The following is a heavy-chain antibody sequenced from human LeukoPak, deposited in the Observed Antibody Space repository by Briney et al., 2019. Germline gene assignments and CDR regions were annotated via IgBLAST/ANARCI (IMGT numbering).Heavy chain of an antibody. CDR3: ASSTTVGGPFDY. Sequence: SETLSLTCTVSGYSITSGYYWGWIRQPPGKGLEWIGSIYHSGSTFYNPSLKSRVTISVDTSKNQFSLKLSSVTAADTAVYYCASSTTVGGPFDYWGQGTLVTVSS. V-gene: IGHV4-38-2*02. D-gene: IGHD2/OR15-2a*01. J-gene: IGHJ4*02. CDR1: GYSITSGYY. CDR2: IYHSGST.